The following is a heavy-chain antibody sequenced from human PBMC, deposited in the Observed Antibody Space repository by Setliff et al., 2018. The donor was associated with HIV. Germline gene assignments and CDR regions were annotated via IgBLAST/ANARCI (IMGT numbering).Heavy chain of an antibody. Sequence: SETLSLTCTVSGASITSSYWTWIRQSPGRGLEYLGYIYYSGDSNYSPSLKSRLSMSLDASTSQSSLRPNSLTAADTAMYYCARFARDPTDWGRGILVTVSS. CDR3: ARFARDPTD. CDR2: IYYSGDS. V-gene: IGHV4-59*08. J-gene: IGHJ4*02. CDR1: GASITSSY.